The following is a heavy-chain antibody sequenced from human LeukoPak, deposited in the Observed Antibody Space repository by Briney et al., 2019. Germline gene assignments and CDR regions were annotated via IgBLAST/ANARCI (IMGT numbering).Heavy chain of an antibody. V-gene: IGHV5-51*01. CDR2: IYPGESDT. D-gene: IGHD1-7*01. Sequence: GEAQKISFKGSGYRFTSYWIGWGRPGPGKGLGGRGIIYPGESDTRYSPSFQGQVTISADKSISTAYLQWSSLKASDTAMYYCARHPELAYGMDVWGKGTTVTVSS. CDR1: GYRFTSYW. CDR3: ARHPELAYGMDV. J-gene: IGHJ6*04.